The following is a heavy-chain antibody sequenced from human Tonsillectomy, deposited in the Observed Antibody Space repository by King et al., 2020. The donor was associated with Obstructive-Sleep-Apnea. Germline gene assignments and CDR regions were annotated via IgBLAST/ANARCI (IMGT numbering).Heavy chain of an antibody. D-gene: IGHD5-24*01. J-gene: IGHJ4*02. V-gene: IGHV1-69*10. Sequence: LVESGAEVKKPGSSVKVSCKASGGTFSSYAISWVRQAPGQGLEWMGGFIPILGIANYAQKFQGRVTITADKSTSTAYMWLSSLRSEDTAVYYCARDGEMAYTSDYWGQGTLVTVSS. CDR2: FIPILGIA. CDR3: ARDGEMAYTSDY. CDR1: GGTFSSYA.